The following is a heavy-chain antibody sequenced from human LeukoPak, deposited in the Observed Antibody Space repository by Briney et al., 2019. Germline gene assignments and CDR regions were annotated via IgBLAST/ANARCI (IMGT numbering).Heavy chain of an antibody. CDR3: AKDFTPDGIWDIDY. CDR1: GCTFSKYT. V-gene: IGHV3-23*01. Sequence: GGSLRLSCVASGCTFSKYTMSWVRQAPGKGLEWVSGIYGGGSGSTFYAESVKGRFTISRDNSKNTLYLQMNSLRDEDTAIYYCAKDFTPDGIWDIDYWGRGTLITVSS. J-gene: IGHJ4*02. D-gene: IGHD1-14*01. CDR2: IYGGGSGST.